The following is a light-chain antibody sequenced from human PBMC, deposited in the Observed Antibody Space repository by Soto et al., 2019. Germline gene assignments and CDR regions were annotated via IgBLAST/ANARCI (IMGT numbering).Light chain of an antibody. CDR1: SSDVGAYNY. Sequence: QSVLTQPASVSGSPGQSITMSCTGTSSDVGAYNYVSWYQQHPGKAPKLMVYEVSNRPSGVSNRFSGSKSGNTASLTISGLQAEDEADYYCSSYTSSSTEVFGGGTQLTVL. J-gene: IGLJ2*01. V-gene: IGLV2-14*01. CDR2: EVS. CDR3: SSYTSSSTEV.